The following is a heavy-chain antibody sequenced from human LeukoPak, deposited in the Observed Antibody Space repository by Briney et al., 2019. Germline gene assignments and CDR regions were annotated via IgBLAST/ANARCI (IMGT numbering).Heavy chain of an antibody. Sequence: GGSLRLSCVASGFTFSSNGMHWVRQAPGKGLEWVAFIRNDGSNKYYVDSVKGRFTIYRDNSKNTLYLQMNSLRAEDTAVYYCAKGAKSAPITMLRGVRGYYYMDVWGKGTTVTISS. CDR2: IRNDGSNK. CDR3: AKGAKSAPITMLRGVRGYYYMDV. J-gene: IGHJ6*03. CDR1: GFTFSSNG. D-gene: IGHD3-10*01. V-gene: IGHV3-30*02.